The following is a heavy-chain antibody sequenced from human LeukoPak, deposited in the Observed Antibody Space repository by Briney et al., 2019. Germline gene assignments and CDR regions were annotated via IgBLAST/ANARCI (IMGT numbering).Heavy chain of an antibody. V-gene: IGHV4-34*01. D-gene: IGHD2-2*02. CDR2: INHSGST. J-gene: IGHJ6*02. CDR3: ARVGVVPAAIRLYYYYGMDV. CDR1: GGSFSGYY. Sequence: SETLSLTCAVYGGSFSGYYWSWIRQPPGKGLEWIGEINHSGSTNYNPSLKSRVTISVDTSKNQFSLKLSSVTAADTAVYYCARVGVVPAAIRLYYYYGMDVWGQGTTVTVSS.